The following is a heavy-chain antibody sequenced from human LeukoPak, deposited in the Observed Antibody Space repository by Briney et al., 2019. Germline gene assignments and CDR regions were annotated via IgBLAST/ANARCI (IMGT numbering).Heavy chain of an antibody. Sequence: AVSLKISSKGSGYVSTTYLIGWVRQMPGKGLEWMGIIRTGDSDTSYSPSFNGQVTITADKSINTPYLQRSSLKASDTAMDYCARQNEGTNYHSFFDYWGQGTLVTVSS. CDR3: ARQNEGTNYHSFFDY. J-gene: IGHJ4*02. V-gene: IGHV5-51*01. CDR2: IRTGDSDT. CDR1: GYVSTTYL. D-gene: IGHD3-10*01.